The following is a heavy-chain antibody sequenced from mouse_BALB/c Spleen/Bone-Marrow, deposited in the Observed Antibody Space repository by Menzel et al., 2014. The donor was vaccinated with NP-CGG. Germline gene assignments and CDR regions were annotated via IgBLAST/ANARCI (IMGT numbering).Heavy chain of an antibody. CDR2: IWSDGST. Sequence: VKVVESGPGLVAPSLSLSITCTISGFSLTRYGVHWVRQPPGKGLEWLVVIWSDGSTTYNSALKSRLSITKDNSKSQVFLKMNSLQTDDTAMYYCARNGNFFAMDSWGQGTSVTVSS. CDR3: ARNGNFFAMDS. J-gene: IGHJ4*01. V-gene: IGHV2-6-1*01. CDR1: GFSLTRYG. D-gene: IGHD2-1*01.